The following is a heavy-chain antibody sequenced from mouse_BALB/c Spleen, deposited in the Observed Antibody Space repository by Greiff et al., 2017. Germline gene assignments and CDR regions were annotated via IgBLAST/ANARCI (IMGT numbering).Heavy chain of an antibody. V-gene: IGHV2-9*02. CDR1: GFSLTSYG. J-gene: IGHJ4*01. CDR3: ARDCSTTVVYYYAMDY. D-gene: IGHD1-1*01. CDR2: IWAGGST. Sequence: VNVVESGPGLVAPSQSLSITCTVSGFSLTSYGVHWVRQPPGKGLEWLGVIWAGGSTNYNSALMSRLSISKDNSKSQVFLKMNSLQTDDTAMYYCARDCSTTVVYYYAMDYWGQGTSVTVSS.